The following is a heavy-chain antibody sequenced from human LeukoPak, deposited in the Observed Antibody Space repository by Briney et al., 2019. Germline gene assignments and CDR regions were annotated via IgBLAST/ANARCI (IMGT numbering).Heavy chain of an antibody. CDR2: IKHDGSEK. J-gene: IGHJ4*02. Sequence: AGGSLRLSCAASGFIFTNYFMSWVRQAPGKGLEWVARIKHDGSEKYYVDSVRGRFTISRDNTMNSLYLQMSSLRAEDTAVYYCATDRGWRTSGYYLYYFEYWGQGTLVTYSS. CDR1: GFIFTNYF. V-gene: IGHV3-7*01. CDR3: ATDRGWRTSGYYLYYFEY. D-gene: IGHD3-3*01.